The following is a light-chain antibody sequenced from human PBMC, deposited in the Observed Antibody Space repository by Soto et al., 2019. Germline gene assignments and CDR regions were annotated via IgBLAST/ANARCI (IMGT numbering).Light chain of an antibody. J-gene: IGKJ2*01. Sequence: DIQMTQSPSTLSASVGDRVTLTCRASENIKNWLAWHQQTAGKAPKLLIYDVSRLESGVPSRFSGSGSGTEFTLTINILQPDDFATYYCQQYDTYYTFGQGTKVDIK. CDR1: ENIKNW. CDR2: DVS. V-gene: IGKV1-5*01. CDR3: QQYDTYYT.